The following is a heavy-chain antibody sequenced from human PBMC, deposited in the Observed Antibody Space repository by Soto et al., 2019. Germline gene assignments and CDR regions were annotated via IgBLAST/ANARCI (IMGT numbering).Heavy chain of an antibody. CDR3: AKESYSSGWYEGPHFDY. Sequence: PGGSLRLSCAASELTFSNYAMSWVRQAPGKGLEWVSASSGSGGSTYYADCVKGRFTISRDNSKHTLYLQMNSLRAEDTAVYYCAKESYSSGWYEGPHFDYWGQGTLVTVSS. J-gene: IGHJ4*02. D-gene: IGHD6-19*01. CDR1: ELTFSNYA. CDR2: SSGSGGST. V-gene: IGHV3-23*01.